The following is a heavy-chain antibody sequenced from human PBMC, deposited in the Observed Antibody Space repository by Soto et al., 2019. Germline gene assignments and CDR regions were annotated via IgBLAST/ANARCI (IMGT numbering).Heavy chain of an antibody. Sequence: HGESLKISCKGSGYSFTSYWISWVRQMPGKGLEWMGRIDPSDSYTNYSPSFQGHVTISADKSISTAYLQWSSLKASDTAMYYCASRYSSGPVSMDVWGQGTTVTVSS. CDR1: GYSFTSYW. J-gene: IGHJ6*02. CDR2: IDPSDSYT. CDR3: ASRYSSGPVSMDV. V-gene: IGHV5-10-1*01. D-gene: IGHD6-19*01.